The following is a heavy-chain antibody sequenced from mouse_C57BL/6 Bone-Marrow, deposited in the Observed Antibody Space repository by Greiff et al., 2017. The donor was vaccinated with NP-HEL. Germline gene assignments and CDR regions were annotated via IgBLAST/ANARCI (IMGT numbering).Heavy chain of an antibody. Sequence: EVILVESGEGLVKPGGSLKLSCAASGFTFSSYAMSWVRQTPEKRLEWVAYISSGGDYIYYADTVKGRFTISRDNARNTLYLQMSSLKSEDTAMYYCTTNYYGSSDAFAIDYRGQGTSVTVAS. CDR2: ISSGGDYI. V-gene: IGHV5-9-1*02. CDR1: GFTFSSYA. J-gene: IGHJ4*01. CDR3: TTNYYGSSDAFAIDY. D-gene: IGHD1-1*01.